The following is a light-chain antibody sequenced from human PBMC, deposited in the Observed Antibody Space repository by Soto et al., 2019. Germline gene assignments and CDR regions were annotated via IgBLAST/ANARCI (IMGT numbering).Light chain of an antibody. J-gene: IGKJ4*01. V-gene: IGKV4-1*01. CDR1: QSLLYTSNNKNY. CDR2: WAS. CDR3: QQYYSVPLT. Sequence: DIVLTQSPDSLAVSLGERATINCKSSQSLLYTSNNKNYLAWYQQKPRQPPKLLIYWASTREFGVSDRFSGSGSGTDFTLTINSLQAEDVAVYYCQQYYSVPLTFGGGTKVEIK.